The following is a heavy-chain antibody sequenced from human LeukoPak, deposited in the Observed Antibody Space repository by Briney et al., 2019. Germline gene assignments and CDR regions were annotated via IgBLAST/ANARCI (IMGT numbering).Heavy chain of an antibody. CDR1: GGSISSYY. J-gene: IGHJ4*02. Sequence: SETLSLTCTVSGGSISSYYWSRIRQPPGKGLEWIGYIYYSGSTNYNPSLKSRVTISVDTSKNQFSLKLSSVTAADTAVYYCARQGSGNYLSPVNYWGQGTLVTVSS. CDR2: IYYSGST. CDR3: ARQGSGNYLSPVNY. D-gene: IGHD1-26*01. V-gene: IGHV4-59*08.